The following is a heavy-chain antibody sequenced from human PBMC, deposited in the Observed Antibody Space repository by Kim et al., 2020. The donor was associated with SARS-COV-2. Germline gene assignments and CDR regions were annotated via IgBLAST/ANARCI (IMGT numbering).Heavy chain of an antibody. CDR3: TRDADGHFAP. J-gene: IGHJ5*02. CDR1: GFNVQDNY. V-gene: IGHV3-53*01. Sequence: GGSLRLSCAASGFNVQDNYMNWVRQAPGKGLEWVAVLYSGGTANFADSVKGRFTMSRDNSENTFFLQMNSLRAEDTARYFCTRDADGHFAPWGQGTLAT. CDR2: LYSGGTA.